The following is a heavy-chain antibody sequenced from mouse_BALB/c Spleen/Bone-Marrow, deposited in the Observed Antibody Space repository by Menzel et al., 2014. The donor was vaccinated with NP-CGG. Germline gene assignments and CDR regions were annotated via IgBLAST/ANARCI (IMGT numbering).Heavy chain of an antibody. V-gene: IGHV1-7*01. D-gene: IGHD2-1*01. CDR1: GYTFTSYW. J-gene: IGHJ4*01. Sequence: VQVVESGAELAKPGASVKMSCKASGYTFTSYWMYWIKQRPGQGLEWIGYINPSTGYTGYNQKFKDKATLTADKSSNTAYMQLSSLTSEDSAVYYCARKGYGNYHYYAMDYWGQGTSVTVST. CDR3: ARKGYGNYHYYAMDY. CDR2: INPSTGYT.